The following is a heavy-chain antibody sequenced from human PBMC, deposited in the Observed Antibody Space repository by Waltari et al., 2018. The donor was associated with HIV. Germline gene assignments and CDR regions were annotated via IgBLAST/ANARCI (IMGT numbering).Heavy chain of an antibody. D-gene: IGHD3-10*01. CDR1: GYIFTGYY. CDR2: INPNSGGT. CDR3: ARGRWFGEGNLGGYGMDV. V-gene: IGHV1-2*02. Sequence: QVQLVQSGAEVKKSGASMKVSCKASGYIFTGYYMHWVRQAPGQGLDWMGWINPNSGGTTYAQKFQGRVTMTRDTSITTAYMELTSLTSDDTAIYYCARGRWFGEGNLGGYGMDVWGQGTTVTVSS. J-gene: IGHJ6*02.